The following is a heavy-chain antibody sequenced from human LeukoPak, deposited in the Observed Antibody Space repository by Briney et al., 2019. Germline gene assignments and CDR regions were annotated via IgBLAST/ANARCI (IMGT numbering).Heavy chain of an antibody. CDR2: ISYDGSNK. CDR3: ARVPYSSGWYYFDY. J-gene: IGHJ4*02. V-gene: IGHV3-30*04. Sequence: GGSLRLSCAPSGFTLSRYSMQWVRQAPGRGLEWVAVISYDGSNKYYADSVKGRFTISRDNSKNTLYLQMSSLRAEDTAVYNCARVPYSSGWYYFDYWGQGTLVTVSS. CDR1: GFTLSRYS. D-gene: IGHD6-19*01.